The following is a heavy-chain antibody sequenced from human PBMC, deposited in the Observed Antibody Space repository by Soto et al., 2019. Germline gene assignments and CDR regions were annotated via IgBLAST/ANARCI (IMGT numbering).Heavy chain of an antibody. CDR2: IYYSGST. CDR1: GGSISSYY. V-gene: IGHV4-59*01. J-gene: IGHJ5*02. D-gene: IGHD2-21*01. CDR3: ARDQGCGGDCYSNWFDP. Sequence: SETLSLTCTVSGGSISSYYWSWIRQPPGKGLEWIGYIYYSGSTNYNPSLKSRVTISVDTSKNQFSLKLSSVTAADTAVYYCARDQGCGGDCYSNWFDPWGQGTLVTVSS.